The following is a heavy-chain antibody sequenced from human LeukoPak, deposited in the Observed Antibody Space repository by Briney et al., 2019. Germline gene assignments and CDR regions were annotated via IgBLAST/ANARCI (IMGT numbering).Heavy chain of an antibody. D-gene: IGHD5-18*01. V-gene: IGHV1-18*01. Sequence: ASVKVSCKASGYTFTSSGISWVRQASGQGLEWMGWISAYNGNTNYAQKLQGRVTMTTDTSTSTAYMELRSLRSDDTAVYYCARVAMVHWFDPWGQGTLVTVSS. CDR3: ARVAMVHWFDP. CDR1: GYTFTSSG. J-gene: IGHJ5*02. CDR2: ISAYNGNT.